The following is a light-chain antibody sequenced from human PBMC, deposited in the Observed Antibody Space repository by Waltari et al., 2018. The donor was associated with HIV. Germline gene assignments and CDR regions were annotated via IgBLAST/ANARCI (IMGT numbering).Light chain of an antibody. CDR3: GTWDSSLSAVV. V-gene: IGLV1-51*01. Sequence: QSVLTQPPSVSAAPGQWVAIPCSGSSSTICKNYVSWYQQLPGTAPKLLIYDNNKRPSGIPGRFSGSKSGTSATLGITGLQTGDEADYYCGTWDSSLSAVVFGGGTKLTVL. CDR1: SSTICKNY. CDR2: DNN. J-gene: IGLJ2*01.